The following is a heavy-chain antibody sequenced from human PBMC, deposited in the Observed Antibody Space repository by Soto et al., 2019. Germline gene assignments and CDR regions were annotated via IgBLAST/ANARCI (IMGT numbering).Heavy chain of an antibody. CDR3: ATERADYDILTGYDY. CDR2: INAGNGNT. D-gene: IGHD3-9*01. Sequence: ASVKVSCKASGYTFTSYAMHWVRQAPGQRLEWMGWINAGNGNTKYSQKFQGRVTITRDTSASTAYTELSSLRSEDTAVYYCATERADYDILTGYDYWGQGTLVTLSS. V-gene: IGHV1-3*01. CDR1: GYTFTSYA. J-gene: IGHJ4*02.